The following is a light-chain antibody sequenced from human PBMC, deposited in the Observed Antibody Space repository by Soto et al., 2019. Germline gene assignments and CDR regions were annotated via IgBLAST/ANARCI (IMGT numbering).Light chain of an antibody. J-gene: IGKJ4*01. CDR3: LQHNTYPLT. V-gene: IGKV1-17*01. Sequence: DIQMTQSPSSLSASVGDRVTITCRARQGIRNHLGWYQQKPGKGPKRLIYAASKLSSGVPSRFSGSGSGTEFTLTISSLQPEDFATYFCLQHNTYPLTFGGGTRVEV. CDR1: QGIRNH. CDR2: AAS.